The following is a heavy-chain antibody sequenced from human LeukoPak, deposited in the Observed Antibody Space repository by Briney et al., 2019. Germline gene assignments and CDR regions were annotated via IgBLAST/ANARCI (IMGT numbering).Heavy chain of an antibody. V-gene: IGHV4-4*07. D-gene: IGHD3-22*01. J-gene: IGHJ4*02. Sequence: SETRSLTCTVSGGSISSYYWSWIRQPAGKGLEWIGRIYTSGSTNYNPSLKSRVTISVDKSKNQFSLKLSSVTAADTAVYYCARDAEFYYYDSSGYRPRGVYFDYWGQGTLVTVSS. CDR2: IYTSGST. CDR3: ARDAEFYYYDSSGYRPRGVYFDY. CDR1: GGSISSYY.